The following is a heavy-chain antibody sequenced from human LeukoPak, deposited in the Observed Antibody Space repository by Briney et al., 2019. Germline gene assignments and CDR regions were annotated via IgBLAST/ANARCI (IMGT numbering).Heavy chain of an antibody. CDR3: ARDGSGISPHNWFDP. D-gene: IGHD3-10*01. Sequence: GASVKVSCKASGYTFTGYYMHWVRQAPGQGLEWMGWINPNSGGTNYAQKFQGRVTMTRDTSISTAYMELSRLRSDDTAVYYCARDGSGISPHNWFDPWGQGTLVTVSS. CDR1: GYTFTGYY. V-gene: IGHV1-2*02. J-gene: IGHJ5*02. CDR2: INPNSGGT.